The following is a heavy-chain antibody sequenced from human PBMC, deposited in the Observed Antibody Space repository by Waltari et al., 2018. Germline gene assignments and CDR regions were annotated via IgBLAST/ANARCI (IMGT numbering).Heavy chain of an antibody. CDR1: GFTFRTYA. V-gene: IGHV3-23*01. D-gene: IGHD6-13*01. Sequence: EVQLLESGGGLVQRGGSLRLSCAASGFTFRTYAMNWVRQAPGKGLWWALTISSSGSSTYYADSVKGRFTISRDNSKNTVSLQMNSLRAEDTALYYCAKDGPGTWGYFDYWGQGTLVTVSS. J-gene: IGHJ4*02. CDR3: AKDGPGTWGYFDY. CDR2: ISSSGSST.